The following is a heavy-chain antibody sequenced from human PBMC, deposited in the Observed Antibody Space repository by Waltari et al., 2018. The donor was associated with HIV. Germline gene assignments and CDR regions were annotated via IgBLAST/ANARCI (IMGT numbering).Heavy chain of an antibody. D-gene: IGHD2-15*01. CDR3: ATANPPAPGYSVEFDP. V-gene: IGHV1-24*01. J-gene: IGHJ5*02. CDR1: GYTLTELS. Sequence: QVQLVQSGAEVKKPGASVKVSCKVSGYTLTELSMHWVRQAPGKGLEWMGGFDPEDGETIYAQKFQGRVTMTEDTSTDTAYMELSSLRSEDTAVYYCATANPPAPGYSVEFDPWGQGTLVTVSS. CDR2: FDPEDGET.